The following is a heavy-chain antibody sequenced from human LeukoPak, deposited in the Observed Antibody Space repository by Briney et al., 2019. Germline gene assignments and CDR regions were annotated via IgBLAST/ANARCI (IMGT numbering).Heavy chain of an antibody. CDR2: ISSSSSYI. CDR1: GFTFSSYS. J-gene: IGHJ4*02. V-gene: IGHV3-21*01. CDR3: ARGRGQLLSQIYFDY. D-gene: IGHD2-2*01. Sequence: GGSLRLSCAPSGFTFSSYSMNWVRQAPGKGLEWVSSISSSSSYIYYADSVKGRFTISRDNAKNSLYLQMNSLRAEDTAVYYCARGRGQLLSQIYFDYWGQGTLVTVSS.